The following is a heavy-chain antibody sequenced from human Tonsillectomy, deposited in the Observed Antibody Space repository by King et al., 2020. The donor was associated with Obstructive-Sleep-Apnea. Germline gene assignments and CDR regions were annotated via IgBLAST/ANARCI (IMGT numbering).Heavy chain of an antibody. CDR1: GYSISSAYY. CDR3: AGGYSGSWYASWYFDL. J-gene: IGHJ2*01. Sequence: QLQESGPGLVKPSETLSITFTVSGYSISSAYYWGWIRQPPGKGLEGIGIIYHSGSTYYNPSLKSRVTLSVDTSQNQFSLKLSTVTAADTPVYYCAGGYSGSWYASWYFDLWGRGTLVTVSS. D-gene: IGHD6-13*01. V-gene: IGHV4-38-2*02. CDR2: IYHSGST.